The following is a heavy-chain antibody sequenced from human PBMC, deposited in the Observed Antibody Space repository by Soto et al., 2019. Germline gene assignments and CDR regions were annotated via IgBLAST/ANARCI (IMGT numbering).Heavy chain of an antibody. J-gene: IGHJ3*02. Sequence: PVGSLRLSCASSEFTFRHYAMSCVRHSPGKGLEWVSAISGGGGSTHYTDSVKGRFTVSRDNSKNILYLQMSGLRAEDTAIYYCAKDEEYSNSWQCAFDIWAQGTLVTVSS. CDR2: ISGGGGST. CDR3: AKDEEYSNSWQCAFDI. CDR1: EFTFRHYA. D-gene: IGHD6-13*01. V-gene: IGHV3-23*01.